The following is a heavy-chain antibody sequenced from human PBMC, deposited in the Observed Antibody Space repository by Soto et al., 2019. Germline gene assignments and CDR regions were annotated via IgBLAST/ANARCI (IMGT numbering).Heavy chain of an antibody. V-gene: IGHV1-3*01. J-gene: IGHJ4*02. CDR3: ARVRSAGAAFDY. CDR2: INAGTGNT. D-gene: IGHD4-17*01. Sequence: QVQLVPSGAAVKKPGASVKVSCKSSGYTFTSYAMHWVRQAPGQRLEWMGWINAGTGNTKYSQKFQGRVTITRDTSASTAYMELSSLRSEDTAVDYCARVRSAGAAFDYCGQGTLVTVSS. CDR1: GYTFTSYA.